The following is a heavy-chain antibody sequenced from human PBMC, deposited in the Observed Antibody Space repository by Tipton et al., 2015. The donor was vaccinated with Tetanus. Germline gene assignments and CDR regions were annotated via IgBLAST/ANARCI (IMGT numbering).Heavy chain of an antibody. D-gene: IGHD3-16*01. CDR1: GGSISGRSSY. CDR2: IYYSGST. Sequence: TLSLTCTVSGGSISGRSSYWGWIRQPPGKGLEWIGDIYYSGSTYYNPSLKSRVTISVDTSKNQFSLKLNSVTAADTAVYYCARLGLATRPGHAFDIWGRGTMVTVSS. J-gene: IGHJ3*02. CDR3: ARLGLATRPGHAFDI. V-gene: IGHV4-39*07.